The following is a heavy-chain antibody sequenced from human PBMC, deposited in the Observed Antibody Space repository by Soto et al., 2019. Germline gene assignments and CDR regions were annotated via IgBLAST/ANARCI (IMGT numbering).Heavy chain of an antibody. J-gene: IGHJ3*02. CDR3: ARGLAPLPVCAFDI. Sequence: QGTLKESGPTLVKPTQTLTLTCSFSGFSLSTSGVGVGWIRQSPGKALEWLALIYWSGDEHYRPSLKSRLSIFKDTSKDHEVLIMTDMDPVDTATYYCARGLAPLPVCAFDIWGQVTMVTVSS. V-gene: IGHV2-5*01. D-gene: IGHD6-6*01. CDR1: GFSLSTSGVG. CDR2: IYWSGDE.